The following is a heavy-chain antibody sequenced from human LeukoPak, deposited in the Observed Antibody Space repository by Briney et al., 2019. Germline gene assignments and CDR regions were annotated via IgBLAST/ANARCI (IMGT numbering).Heavy chain of an antibody. Sequence: SETLSLTCTVSGGSISSYYWSWIRQPPAKGLEWIGYIYYSGSTNYNPSLKSRVTISVDTSKNQFSLKLSSVTAADTAVYYCARELQFVSIDIWGQGTMVTVSS. J-gene: IGHJ3*02. CDR1: GGSISSYY. D-gene: IGHD4-11*01. CDR2: IYYSGST. CDR3: ARELQFVSIDI. V-gene: IGHV4-59*01.